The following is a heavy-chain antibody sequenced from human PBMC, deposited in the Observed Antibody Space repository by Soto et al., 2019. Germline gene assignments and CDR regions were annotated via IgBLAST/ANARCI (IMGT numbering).Heavy chain of an antibody. CDR2: INANNGNT. V-gene: IGHV1-18*04. J-gene: IGHJ5*02. D-gene: IGHD5-12*01. Sequence: QVQLVQSGAEVKKPGASVMVSCKASGYTFTSYGISWIRQAPGQGLEWMGWINANNGNTDYAQNFQGRVTMTTDTSTRTAYMEQRSLRSDDTAVYYCATSYDSGFDPWGQGTLVSVSS. CDR1: GYTFTSYG. CDR3: ATSYDSGFDP.